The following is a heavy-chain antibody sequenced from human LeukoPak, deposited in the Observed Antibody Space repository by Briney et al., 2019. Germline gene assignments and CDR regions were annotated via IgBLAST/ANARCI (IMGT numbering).Heavy chain of an antibody. CDR3: ARDHYYDSSGLDY. D-gene: IGHD3-22*01. J-gene: IGHJ4*02. Sequence: PGRSLRLSCAASGFTFSSYGMHWVRQAPGKGLEWVAVIWYDGSNKYYADSVKGRFTISRDNSKNTLYLQMNSLRAEDTAVYYCARDHYYDSSGLDYWGQGTLVTVSS. V-gene: IGHV3-33*01. CDR2: IWYDGSNK. CDR1: GFTFSSYG.